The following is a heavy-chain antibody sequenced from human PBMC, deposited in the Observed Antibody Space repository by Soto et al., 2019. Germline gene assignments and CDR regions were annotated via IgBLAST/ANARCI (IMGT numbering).Heavy chain of an antibody. CDR1: GFTVTTAW. CDR2: IKSKIDGGTT. J-gene: IGHJ3*02. Sequence: GGSLTLSCAPSGFTVTTAWIKWVRQAPGKGLEWVGRIKSKIDGGTTDFAAPVKGRFAISRDDSRNMVYLQMNSLKTEDTAVFFCTQDTPFD. V-gene: IGHV3-15*07. CDR3: TQDTPFD.